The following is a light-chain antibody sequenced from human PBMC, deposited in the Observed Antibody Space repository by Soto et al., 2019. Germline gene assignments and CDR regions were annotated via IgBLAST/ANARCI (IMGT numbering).Light chain of an antibody. CDR1: SSDVGRYNL. J-gene: IGLJ1*01. Sequence: QSALTQPASVSGSPGQSITISCTGTSSDVGRYNLVSWYQHHPGKAPKVLIYEDNKRPSGTSTRFSGSRSGSTASLTVSGLQPEDEADYYCCSYAGGSTFVFGTGTKLTVL. CDR3: CSYAGGSTFV. CDR2: EDN. V-gene: IGLV2-23*01.